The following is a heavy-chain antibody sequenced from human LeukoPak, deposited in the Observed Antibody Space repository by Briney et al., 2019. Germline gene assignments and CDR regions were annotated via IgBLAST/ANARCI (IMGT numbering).Heavy chain of an antibody. CDR1: GYSISSGYH. J-gene: IGHJ4*02. D-gene: IGHD3-9*01. Sequence: SETLSLTCAVSGYSISSGYHWGWIRQPPGKGLEWIGSIYHSGSTYYNPSLKSRVTISVDTSKNQFSLKLSSVTAADTAVYYCASLRYFDWLFLFDYWGQGTLVTVSS. CDR2: IYHSGST. CDR3: ASLRYFDWLFLFDY. V-gene: IGHV4-38-2*01.